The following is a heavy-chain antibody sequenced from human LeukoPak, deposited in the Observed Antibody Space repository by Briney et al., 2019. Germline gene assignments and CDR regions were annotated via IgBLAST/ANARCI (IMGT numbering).Heavy chain of an antibody. CDR1: GFXFSSYS. J-gene: IGHJ4*02. Sequence: GGSLRLSCAASGFXFSSYSINWVRQAPGKGLEWISYISSSSSAIYYADSVKGRFTISRDNAKNSLYLQMNSLGDEDTAVYYCVRDRFYSFDYWGQGTLVTVSS. CDR3: VRDRFYSFDY. CDR2: ISSSSSAI. V-gene: IGHV3-48*02.